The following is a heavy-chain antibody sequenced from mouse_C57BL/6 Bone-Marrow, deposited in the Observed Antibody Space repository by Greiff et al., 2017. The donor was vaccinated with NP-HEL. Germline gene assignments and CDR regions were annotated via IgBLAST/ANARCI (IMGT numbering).Heavy chain of an antibody. D-gene: IGHD3-2*02. CDR1: GYTFTSYW. J-gene: IGHJ2*01. CDR2: INPGNGAT. CDR3: ARDSGYAFDY. V-gene: IGHV1-53*01. Sequence: VQLQQSGTELVKPGASVKLSCKASGYTFTSYWMYWVKQRPGQGLDWIGNINPGNGATNYNEKFKSKATLTVDKSSSTAYMQLSSLTSEDSAVYYCARDSGYAFDYWGQGTTLTVSS.